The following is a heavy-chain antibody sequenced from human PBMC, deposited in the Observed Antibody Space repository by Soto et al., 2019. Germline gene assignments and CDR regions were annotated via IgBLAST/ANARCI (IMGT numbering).Heavy chain of an antibody. D-gene: IGHD3-22*01. CDR1: GYSFTTYW. Sequence: PGASLKISCKASGYSFTTYWIGWVRQMPGKGLEWMGIIYPGDSDTRYSPSFQGQVTISADKSISTAYLQWSSLKASDTAMYYCARPLLGYYDSSGDAFAIWGQGTMVTVSS. CDR2: IYPGDSDT. J-gene: IGHJ3*02. V-gene: IGHV5-51*01. CDR3: ARPLLGYYDSSGDAFAI.